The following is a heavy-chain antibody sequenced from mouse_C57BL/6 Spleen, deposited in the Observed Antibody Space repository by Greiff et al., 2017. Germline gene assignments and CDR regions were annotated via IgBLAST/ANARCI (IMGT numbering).Heavy chain of an antibody. J-gene: IGHJ2*01. D-gene: IGHD1-1*01. CDR3: AGREYYGDSFDY. CDR2: IHPNSGST. CDR1: GYTFTSYW. V-gene: IGHV1-64*01. Sequence: VQLQQPGAELVKPGASVKLSCKASGYTFTSYWMNWVKQRPGKGLEWIGMIHPNSGSTNYNEKFKSKATLTVDKSSNTAYMQLSSLTSEDAAVYYCAGREYYGDSFDYWGQGTTLTVSS.